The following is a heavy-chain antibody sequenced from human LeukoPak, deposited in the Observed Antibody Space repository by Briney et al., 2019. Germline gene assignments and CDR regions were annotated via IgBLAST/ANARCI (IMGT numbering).Heavy chain of an antibody. J-gene: IGHJ3*02. D-gene: IGHD1-26*01. CDR2: IYYSGST. CDR3: ARDQIVAAPGAFDI. V-gene: IGHV4-59*01. CDR1: GGSISSYY. Sequence: KASETLSLTCTVSGGSISSYYWSWIRQPPGKGLEWIGYIYYSGSTNYNPSLKSRVTISVDTSKNQFSLKLSSVTAADTAVYYCARDQIVAAPGAFDIWGQGTMVTVSS.